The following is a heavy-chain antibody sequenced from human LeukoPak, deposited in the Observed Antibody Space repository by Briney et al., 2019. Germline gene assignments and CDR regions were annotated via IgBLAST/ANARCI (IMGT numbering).Heavy chain of an antibody. V-gene: IGHV4-59*01. Sequence: SETLSLTCTVSGDSISIYYWSWIRQPPGKGLEWIGYIYNSGGTNYNPSFKSRVTISVDTSKDQFSLKLTSVTAADTAVYYCARDRELGYWGQGTLVTVSS. CDR2: IYNSGGT. CDR3: ARDRELGY. D-gene: IGHD3-10*01. J-gene: IGHJ4*02. CDR1: GDSISIYY.